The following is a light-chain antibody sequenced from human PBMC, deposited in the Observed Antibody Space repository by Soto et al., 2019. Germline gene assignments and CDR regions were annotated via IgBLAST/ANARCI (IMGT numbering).Light chain of an antibody. CDR2: EVS. CDR1: SSDVGGYNY. CDR3: SSYTSSSFVV. J-gene: IGLJ2*01. Sequence: QSVLTQPASVSGSPGQSITISCTGTSSDVGGYNYVSWYQQNPGKAPKFMIYEVSNRPSGVSNRFSGSKSGNTASLTISGLQAEDEADYYCSSYTSSSFVVFGGGTQLTVL. V-gene: IGLV2-14*01.